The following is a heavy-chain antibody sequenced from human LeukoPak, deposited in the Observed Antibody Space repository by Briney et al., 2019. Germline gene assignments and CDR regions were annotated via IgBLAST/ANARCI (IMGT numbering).Heavy chain of an antibody. CDR1: GGSMSSYY. CDR2: ISYSGST. D-gene: IGHD6-13*01. CDR3: ARADYSSTWSHDYYYMDV. V-gene: IGHV4-59*08. J-gene: IGHJ6*03. Sequence: PSETLSLTCTVSGGSMSSYYWKWIRQPPGKGLECIGYISYSGSTNCNPSLKSRVTISMDKSKNQFSLKLSSVTAADTAVYYCARADYSSTWSHDYYYMDVWGKGTTVTVSS.